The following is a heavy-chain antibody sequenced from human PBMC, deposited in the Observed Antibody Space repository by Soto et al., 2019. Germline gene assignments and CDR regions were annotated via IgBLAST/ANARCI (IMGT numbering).Heavy chain of an antibody. Sequence: ASVKVSCKASGGTFSSYVLSWVRQAPGHGLEWMGGIIDIFDTANYAQKFQGRLTITADESTSTSYMELSSLRSDDTAVYYCMRDRRSRTSSPGADYYYYYGMDVWGQGTTVTVSS. CDR3: MRDRRSRTSSPGADYYYYYGMDV. V-gene: IGHV1-69*13. J-gene: IGHJ6*02. CDR2: IIDIFDTA. D-gene: IGHD2-2*01. CDR1: GGTFSSYV.